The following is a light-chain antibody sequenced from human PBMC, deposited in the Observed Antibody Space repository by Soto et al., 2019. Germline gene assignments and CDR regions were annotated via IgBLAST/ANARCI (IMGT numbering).Light chain of an antibody. CDR3: QSYDSSLREV. CDR2: GNT. J-gene: IGLJ1*01. Sequence: QSVLTQPPSVSGAPGQRVTISCTGSSSNIGAGYDVHWYQHLPGTAPKLLIYGNTNRPSGVPDRFSGSKSGTSASLAITGLQAEDEADYYCQSYDSSLREVFGTGTKLTVL. CDR1: SSNIGAGYD. V-gene: IGLV1-40*01.